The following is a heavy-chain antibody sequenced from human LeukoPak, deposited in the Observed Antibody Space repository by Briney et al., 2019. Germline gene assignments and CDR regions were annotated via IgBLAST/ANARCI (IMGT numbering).Heavy chain of an antibody. D-gene: IGHD3-10*01. J-gene: IGHJ3*02. CDR2: ISGSGGST. Sequence: GGSLRLSCAASGFTFNTYALSWVRQAPGKGLEWVSAISGSGGSTYYADSVKGRFSISRDNSQNTLYLQMNSLRAEDTAVYYCAKDVYGSGSYKGLDAFDIWGQGTMVTVSS. V-gene: IGHV3-23*01. CDR3: AKDVYGSGSYKGLDAFDI. CDR1: GFTFNTYA.